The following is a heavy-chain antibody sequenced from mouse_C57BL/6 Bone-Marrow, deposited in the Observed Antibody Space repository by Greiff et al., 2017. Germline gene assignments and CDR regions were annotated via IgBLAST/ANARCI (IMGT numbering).Heavy chain of an antibody. CDR1: GYAFSSSW. J-gene: IGHJ2*01. CDR2: IYPGDGDT. D-gene: IGHD2-1*01. Sequence: VQLQQSGAELVKPGASVKISCKASGYAFSSSWMNWVKQRPGKGLEWIGQIYPGDGDTNYNGKFKGKATLTADKSSSTAYMQLSSLTSEDSAVYFCARSEGNYYFDYWGQGTTLTVSS. V-gene: IGHV1-80*01. CDR3: ARSEGNYYFDY.